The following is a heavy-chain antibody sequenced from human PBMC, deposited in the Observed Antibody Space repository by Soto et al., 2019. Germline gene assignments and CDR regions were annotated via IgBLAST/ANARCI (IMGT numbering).Heavy chain of an antibody. CDR1: GYTFSNYG. V-gene: IGHV1-18*01. J-gene: IGHJ4*02. Sequence: HVQLVQSGPEVKKPGASVKVSCKGSGYTFSNYGVTWVRQAPGQGLERLGWVSAYNRNTDYAQKFEDRATMTIDTSTNTAYLELRGLTPDDTAVYYCARERRWEPLLYWGQGTL. D-gene: IGHD1-26*01. CDR2: VSAYNRNT. CDR3: ARERRWEPLLY.